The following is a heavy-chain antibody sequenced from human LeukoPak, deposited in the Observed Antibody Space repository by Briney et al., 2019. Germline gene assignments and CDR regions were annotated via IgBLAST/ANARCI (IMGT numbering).Heavy chain of an antibody. CDR3: ARELNRDYYYDSSGYDY. Sequence: GASVTVSCTASGYTFTTYAMHWVRQAPGQRLEWMGWINGDNGNTKYSQKFQGRVTITRDTSAYTAYMELRSLSSADTAVYYCARELNRDYYYDSSGYDYWGQGTLVTVSS. CDR1: GYTFTTYA. CDR2: INGDNGNT. D-gene: IGHD3-22*01. J-gene: IGHJ4*02. V-gene: IGHV1-3*01.